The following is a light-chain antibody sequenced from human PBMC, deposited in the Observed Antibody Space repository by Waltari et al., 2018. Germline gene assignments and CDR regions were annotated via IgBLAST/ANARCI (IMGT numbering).Light chain of an antibody. Sequence: QSALTQPRSVSGSPGQSVTISCTGTSSDVGGYNYVSRYQQHPGKAPKLMIYDVSKRPSGVPDRFSGSKSGNTASLTISGLQAEDEADYYCCSYAGSYTLRVFGGGTKLTVL. CDR2: DVS. CDR1: SSDVGGYNY. CDR3: CSYAGSYTLRV. J-gene: IGLJ2*01. V-gene: IGLV2-11*01.